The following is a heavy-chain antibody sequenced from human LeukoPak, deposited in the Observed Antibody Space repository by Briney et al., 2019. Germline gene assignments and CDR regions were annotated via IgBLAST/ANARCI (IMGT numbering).Heavy chain of an antibody. CDR2: IWYDGSNK. CDR1: GFTFRSYG. V-gene: IGHV3-33*01. D-gene: IGHD5-12*01. Sequence: PGRSLRFSCAASGFTFRSYGMHWVRQAPGKGLEGVAVIWYDGSNKYYADSVKGRFTISRDNSKNTLYLQMNSLRAEDTAVYYCAREGEVATSLGYWGQGTLVTVSS. CDR3: AREGEVATSLGY. J-gene: IGHJ4*02.